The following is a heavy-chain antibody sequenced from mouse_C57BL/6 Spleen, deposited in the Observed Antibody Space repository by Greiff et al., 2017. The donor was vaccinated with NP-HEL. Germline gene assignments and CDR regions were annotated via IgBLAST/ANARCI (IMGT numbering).Heavy chain of an antibody. D-gene: IGHD2-2*01. Sequence: VQLQQPGAELVKPGASVKLSCKASGYTFTSYWMQWVKQRPGQGLEWIGEIDPSDSYTNYNQKFKGKATLTVDTSSSTAYMQLRSLTSEDSAVCYCARSRDGYDVRANDYWGQGTSVTVSS. CDR2: IDPSDSYT. J-gene: IGHJ4*01. CDR3: ARSRDGYDVRANDY. V-gene: IGHV1-50*01. CDR1: GYTFTSYW.